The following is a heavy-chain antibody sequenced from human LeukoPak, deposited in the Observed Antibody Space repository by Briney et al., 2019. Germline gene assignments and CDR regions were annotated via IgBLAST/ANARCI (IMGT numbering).Heavy chain of an antibody. V-gene: IGHV3-23*01. J-gene: IGHJ3*02. D-gene: IGHD2-21*02. CDR2: IFPSGGEI. Sequence: GGSLRLSCAASGFTFSTFAMIWVRQPPGKGLEWVSSIFPSGGEIHYADSVRGRFTISRDNSKSTLSLQMNSLRAEDTAVYYCARDGPNCGGDCYQRPDAFDIWGQGTMVTVSS. CDR1: GFTFSTFA. CDR3: ARDGPNCGGDCYQRPDAFDI.